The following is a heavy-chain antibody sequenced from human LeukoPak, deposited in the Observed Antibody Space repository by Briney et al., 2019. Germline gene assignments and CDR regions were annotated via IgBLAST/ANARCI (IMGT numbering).Heavy chain of an antibody. V-gene: IGHV1-18*01. D-gene: IGHD3-3*01. CDR3: ARSSQAHTIFGVVIQAKHYYYMDV. CDR2: ISAYNGNT. J-gene: IGHJ6*03. Sequence: ASVKVSCKASGYTFTSYGISWVRQAPGQGLEWMGWISAYNGNTNYAQKLQGRVTMTTDTSTSTAYMELRSLRSDDTAVYYCARSSQAHTIFGVVIQAKHYYYMDVWGKGTTVTVSS. CDR1: GYTFTSYG.